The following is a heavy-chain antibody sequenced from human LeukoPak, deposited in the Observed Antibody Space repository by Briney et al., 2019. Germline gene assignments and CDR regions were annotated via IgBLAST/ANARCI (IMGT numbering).Heavy chain of an antibody. CDR2: INAGNGNT. V-gene: IGHV1-3*01. D-gene: IGHD3-10*01. J-gene: IGHJ4*02. Sequence: ASVKVSCKASGYTFTTYAMHWVRQAPGKRLEWMGWINAGNGNTNYSQKFQGRVTIIRDTSASIAYMELSSLRSEDTAVYYCARVGLFFGEGGFDYWGQGTLVTVSS. CDR1: GYTFTTYA. CDR3: ARVGLFFGEGGFDY.